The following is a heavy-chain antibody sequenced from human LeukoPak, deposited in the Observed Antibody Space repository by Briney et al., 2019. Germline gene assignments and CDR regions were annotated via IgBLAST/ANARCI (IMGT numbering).Heavy chain of an antibody. J-gene: IGHJ5*02. CDR1: GGTFISYA. Sequence: SVKVSCKASGGTFISYAISWVRQAPGQGLEWMGGIIPIFGTANYAQKFQGRVTITADESTSTAYMELSSLRSEDTAVYYCARDSSSWTNWFDPWGQGTLVTVSS. CDR3: ARDSSSWTNWFDP. CDR2: IIPIFGTA. V-gene: IGHV1-69*13. D-gene: IGHD6-13*01.